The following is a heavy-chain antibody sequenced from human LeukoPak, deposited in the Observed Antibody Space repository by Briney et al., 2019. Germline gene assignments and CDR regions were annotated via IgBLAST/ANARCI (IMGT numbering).Heavy chain of an antibody. J-gene: IGHJ4*02. Sequence: SETLSLTCTVSGGSNSSYYWSWIRQPPGKGLEWIGYIYYSGSTHYNPSLKSRVTISVDTSKNQFSLKLTSVTAADTAVYYCARHGWPPHYFDYWGQGTLVTVSS. CDR3: ARHGWPPHYFDY. CDR1: GGSNSSYY. CDR2: IYYSGST. V-gene: IGHV4-59*08. D-gene: IGHD5-24*01.